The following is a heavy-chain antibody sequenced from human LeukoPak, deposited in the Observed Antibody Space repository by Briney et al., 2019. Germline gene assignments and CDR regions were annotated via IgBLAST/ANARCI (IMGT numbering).Heavy chain of an antibody. D-gene: IGHD4-17*01. CDR1: GYTFTSYG. V-gene: IGHV1-18*01. J-gene: IGHJ3*02. Sequence: ASVKVSCKASGYTFTSYGISWVRQAPGRGLEWMGWISAYNGKTKYAQKLQGRVTMTTDTSTSTAYMELRSLRSDDTAVYYCARTTVTTFSDAFDIWGQGTMVTVSS. CDR3: ARTTVTTFSDAFDI. CDR2: ISAYNGKT.